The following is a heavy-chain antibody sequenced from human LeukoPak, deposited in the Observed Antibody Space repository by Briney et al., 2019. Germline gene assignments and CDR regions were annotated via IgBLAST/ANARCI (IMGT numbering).Heavy chain of an antibody. Sequence: PSETLSLTCAVYGGSFSGYYWSWIRQPPGKGLEWIGEINHSGSTNYNPSLKSRVTISVDTSKNQFSLKLSSVTAADTAVYYCARGRGIINWFDPWGQGTLVTVSS. CDR3: ARGRGIINWFDP. CDR1: GGSFSGYY. V-gene: IGHV4-34*01. CDR2: INHSGST. D-gene: IGHD1-14*01. J-gene: IGHJ5*02.